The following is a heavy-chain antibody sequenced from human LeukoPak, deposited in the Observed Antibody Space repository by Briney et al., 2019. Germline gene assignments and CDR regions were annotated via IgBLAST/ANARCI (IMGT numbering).Heavy chain of an antibody. D-gene: IGHD3-22*01. CDR1: GGSISSYF. J-gene: IGHJ3*02. V-gene: IGHV4-59*12. CDR3: ASVYYDSSGYVAFDI. CDR2: IYSSGST. Sequence: PSETLSLTCTVSGGSISSYFWSWIRQPPGKGLEWIGYIYSSGSTNYNPSLKSRVTISVDKSKNQFSLKLSSVTAADTAVYYCASVYYDSSGYVAFDIWGQGTMVTVSS.